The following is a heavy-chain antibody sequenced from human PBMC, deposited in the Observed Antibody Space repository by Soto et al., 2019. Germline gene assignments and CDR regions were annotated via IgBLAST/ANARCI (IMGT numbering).Heavy chain of an antibody. CDR1: GFTFSNYA. Sequence: PGGSLRLSCVASGFTFSNYAMHWVRQAPGKGLEWVSVISDDGNNKYYADSVKGRFTISRDKSKNTLYLQMNSLRAEDTAVYYWGGGLAVVISRAWFDPWGQGNLVTVSS. D-gene: IGHD3-22*01. CDR3: GGGLAVVISRAWFDP. CDR2: ISDDGNNK. J-gene: IGHJ5*02. V-gene: IGHV3-30-3*01.